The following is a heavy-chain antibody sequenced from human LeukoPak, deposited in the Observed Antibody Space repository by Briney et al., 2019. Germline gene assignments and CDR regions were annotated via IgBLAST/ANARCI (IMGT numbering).Heavy chain of an antibody. CDR3: ARAPYDILTGYYTNWFDP. CDR1: GDSVSSNSAA. CDR2: TYYRSKWYN. V-gene: IGHV6-1*01. Sequence: SQTLSLTCAISGDSVSSNSAAWNWIRQSPSRGLEWLGRTYYRSKWYNDYAVSVKSRITINPDTSKNQFSLQLNSVTPEDTAVYYCARAPYDILTGYYTNWFDPWGQGTLATVSS. D-gene: IGHD3-9*01. J-gene: IGHJ5*02.